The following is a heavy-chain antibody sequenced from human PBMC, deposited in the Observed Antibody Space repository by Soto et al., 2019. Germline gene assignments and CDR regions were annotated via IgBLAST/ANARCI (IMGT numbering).Heavy chain of an antibody. V-gene: IGHV3-48*02. CDR1: GFTFSSYS. J-gene: IGHJ6*02. CDR3: ARDCSRADTAMVKTLYYYYGMDV. Sequence: GGSLRLSCAASGFTFSSYSMNWVRQAPGKGLEWVSYISSSSSTIYYADSVKGRFTISRDNAKNSLYLQMNSLRDEDTAVYYCARDCSRADTAMVKTLYYYYGMDVWGQGTTVTVYS. CDR2: ISSSSSTI. D-gene: IGHD5-18*01.